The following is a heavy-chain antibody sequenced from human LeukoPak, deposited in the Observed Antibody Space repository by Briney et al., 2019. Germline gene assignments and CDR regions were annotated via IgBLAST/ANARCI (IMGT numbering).Heavy chain of an antibody. J-gene: IGHJ4*02. CDR1: GYSFVTSD. D-gene: IGHD6-19*01. CDR2: MNPLSGNT. Sequence: ASVKVSCKASGYSFVTSDINWVRQAAGQGLEWMGWMNPLSGNTGYAQKFQGRVTMTRNTSTGTAYMELSSLRSEDTAVYYCVRSLAVDGTRAYWGQGTPVIVSS. CDR3: VRSLAVDGTRAY. V-gene: IGHV1-8*01.